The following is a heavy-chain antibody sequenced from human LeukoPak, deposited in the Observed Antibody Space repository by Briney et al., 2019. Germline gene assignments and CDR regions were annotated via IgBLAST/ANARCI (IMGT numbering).Heavy chain of an antibody. CDR2: ISSSSSYI. CDR3: AELGITMIGGV. V-gene: IGHV3-21*01. D-gene: IGHD3-10*02. CDR1: GFTFSSYS. J-gene: IGHJ6*04. Sequence: GSLRLSCAASGFTFSSYSMNWVRQAPGKGLEWVSFISSSSSYIYYADSVKGRFTISRDNAKNSLYLQMNSLRAEDTAVYYCAELGITMIGGVWGKGTTVTISS.